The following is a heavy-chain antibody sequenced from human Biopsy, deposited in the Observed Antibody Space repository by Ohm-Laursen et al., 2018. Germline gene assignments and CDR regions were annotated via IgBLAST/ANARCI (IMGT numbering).Heavy chain of an antibody. CDR3: AKGRSGGTGHGNWFDP. J-gene: IGHJ5*02. CDR1: GFTFSGYA. D-gene: IGHD3-10*01. V-gene: IGHV3-23*01. CDR2: VTGSGRST. Sequence: SRRLSCSASGFTFSGYAMSWVRQGPEKGLERVSVVTGSGRSTYYTDSVKGRFSISRDNSKNTLYLQMNSLRVEDTAVYYCAKGRSGGTGHGNWFDPWGQGTLVIVSS.